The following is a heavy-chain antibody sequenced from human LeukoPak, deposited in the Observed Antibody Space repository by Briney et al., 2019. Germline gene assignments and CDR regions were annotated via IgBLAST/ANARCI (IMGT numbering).Heavy chain of an antibody. CDR1: GGSFSGYY. D-gene: IGHD4-17*01. J-gene: IGHJ6*02. CDR3: ARGYGAHSMDV. CDR2: INHIGST. Sequence: PSETLSLTCAVYGGSFSGYYWSWIRQPPGKGLEWIGEINHIGSTNYNPSLKSRVTISVDTSKNQFSLKLSSVTAADTAVYYCARGYGAHSMDVWGQGTTVTVSS. V-gene: IGHV4-34*01.